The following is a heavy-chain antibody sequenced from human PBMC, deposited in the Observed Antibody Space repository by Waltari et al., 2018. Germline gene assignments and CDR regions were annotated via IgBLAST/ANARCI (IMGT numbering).Heavy chain of an antibody. Sequence: EEQLVQSGAEAKQPGASLTISCKGSGYTFTNYWITWVRQLPGKGLEWMGRIDPSDSYTNYSPSFQGHVTISTDWSTSTAYLQWSSLTASDTAIYYCARTSVQDQYFMDVWGKGTTVTVSS. D-gene: IGHD2-2*01. CDR1: GYTFTNYW. CDR2: IDPSDSYT. CDR3: ARTSVQDQYFMDV. V-gene: IGHV5-10-1*01. J-gene: IGHJ6*03.